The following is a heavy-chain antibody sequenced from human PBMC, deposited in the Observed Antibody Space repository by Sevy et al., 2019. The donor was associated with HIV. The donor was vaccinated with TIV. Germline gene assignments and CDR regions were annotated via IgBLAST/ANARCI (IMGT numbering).Heavy chain of an antibody. Sequence: SETLSLTCTVSGGSISNNNYYWGWIRQPPGSGLEWIGSIYISGSTYYNPSLKSRVTISIDTSKNQFSLKLSSVTAADTAVYYCARRRKIAAAGNWFDPWAREPWSPSPQ. J-gene: IGHJ5*02. CDR1: GGSISNNNYY. CDR3: ARRRKIAAAGNWFDP. CDR2: IYISGST. V-gene: IGHV4-39*01. D-gene: IGHD6-13*01.